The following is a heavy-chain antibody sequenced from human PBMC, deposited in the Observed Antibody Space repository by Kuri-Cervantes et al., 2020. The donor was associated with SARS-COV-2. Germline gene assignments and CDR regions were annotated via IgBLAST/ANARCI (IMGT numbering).Heavy chain of an antibody. V-gene: IGHV2-5*05. CDR1: GFSLSTTGVA. CDR2: IYWDDDK. J-gene: IGHJ4*02. Sequence: SGPTLVKPTQTLTLTCTLSGFSLSTTGVAVGWIRQPPGKALEWLALIYWDDDKRYGPSLRSRLTITKDTSKNQVVLAMTNMDPVDTATFYCARALGMGSFDYWGQGTLVTVSS. CDR3: ARALGMGSFDY.